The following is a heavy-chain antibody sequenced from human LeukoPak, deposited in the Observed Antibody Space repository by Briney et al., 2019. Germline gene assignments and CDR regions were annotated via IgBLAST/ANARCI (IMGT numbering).Heavy chain of an antibody. D-gene: IGHD3-3*01. Sequence: SETLSLTCTVSGGSISSSSYYWGWIRQPPGKGLEWIGSIYYSGSTYYNPSLKSRVTISVDTSKNQFSLKLSSVTAADTAVYYCARSLRITIFGVVTEYYFDYWGQGTLVTVSS. CDR1: GGSISSSSYY. CDR2: IYYSGST. CDR3: ARSLRITIFGVVTEYYFDY. V-gene: IGHV4-39*01. J-gene: IGHJ4*02.